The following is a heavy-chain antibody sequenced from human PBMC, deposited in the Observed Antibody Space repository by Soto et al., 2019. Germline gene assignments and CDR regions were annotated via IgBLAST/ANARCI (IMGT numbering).Heavy chain of an antibody. Sequence: PSETLSLTCTVSGGSISSSSYYWGWIRQPPGKGLEWIVSIYYSGSTYYNPSLKSRVTISVDTSKNLFSLKLSSVTAADTAVYYCARHGRMVYALYYYYYMDVWGKGTTVTVSS. CDR2: IYYSGST. J-gene: IGHJ6*03. V-gene: IGHV4-39*01. D-gene: IGHD2-8*01. CDR3: ARHGRMVYALYYYYYMDV. CDR1: GGSISSSSYY.